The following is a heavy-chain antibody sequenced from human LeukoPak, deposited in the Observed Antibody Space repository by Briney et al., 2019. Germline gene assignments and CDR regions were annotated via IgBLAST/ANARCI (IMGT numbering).Heavy chain of an antibody. V-gene: IGHV3-74*01. CDR2: INGDGSST. CDR3: ARDLTYGLEY. CDR1: GFTFSPYW. J-gene: IGHJ4*02. Sequence: GGSLRLSCAASGFTFSPYWMHWVREAPGKGLGWVSRINGDGSSTSYADSVKGRFTISRDNGKNTLYLQMNSLRAEDTAVYYCARDLTYGLEYWGQGTLVTVSS. D-gene: IGHD3-10*01.